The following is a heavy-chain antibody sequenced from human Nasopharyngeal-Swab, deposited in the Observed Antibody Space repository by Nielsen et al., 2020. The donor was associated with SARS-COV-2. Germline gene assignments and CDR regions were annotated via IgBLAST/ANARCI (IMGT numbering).Heavy chain of an antibody. J-gene: IGHJ3*02. Sequence: GESLKISCAASGFTFSSYWMSWVRQPPGKGLEWVSTISGSATNTYYADSVKGRFTISRDNSKNTLYLQMNSLRAEDTAVYYCAKGRGEYYENAFDMWGQGTMVTVSS. CDR1: GFTFSSYW. D-gene: IGHD3-3*01. CDR3: AKGRGEYYENAFDM. V-gene: IGHV3-23*01. CDR2: ISGSATNT.